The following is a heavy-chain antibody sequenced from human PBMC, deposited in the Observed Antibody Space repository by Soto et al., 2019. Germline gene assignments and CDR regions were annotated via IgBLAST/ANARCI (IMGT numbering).Heavy chain of an antibody. J-gene: IGHJ4*02. D-gene: IGHD1-26*01. Sequence: QVQLVESGGGVVQPGRSLRLSCAASGFTFSSYGMHWVRQAPGKGLEWVAVISYDGSNKYYADSVKGRFTISRDNSKNTLYLQMNSLRAEDTAVYYCAKGRVGATYYFDYWGQGTLVTVSS. CDR3: AKGRVGATYYFDY. CDR2: ISYDGSNK. V-gene: IGHV3-30*18. CDR1: GFTFSSYG.